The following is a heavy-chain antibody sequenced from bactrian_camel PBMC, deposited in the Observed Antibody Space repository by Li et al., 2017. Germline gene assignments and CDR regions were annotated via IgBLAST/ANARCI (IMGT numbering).Heavy chain of an antibody. CDR3: VADTPLCVEVIGRVVPGIDDLGY. J-gene: IGHJ4*01. V-gene: IGHV3S10*01. D-gene: IGHD1*01. CDR2: IDSFGRT. CDR1: GYTFNTY. Sequence: VQLVESGGGSALAGGSVRLSCAASGYTFNTYSWFRQAPGQEREGVAGIDSFGRTTYAPSVQGRFTITEDNALSAAHLYMTDRKPEDTAMYYCVADTPLCVEVIGRVVPGIDDLGYWGRGTQVTVS.